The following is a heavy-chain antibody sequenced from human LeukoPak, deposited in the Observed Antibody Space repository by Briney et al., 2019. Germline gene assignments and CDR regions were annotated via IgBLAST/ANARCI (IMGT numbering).Heavy chain of an antibody. J-gene: IGHJ4*02. Sequence: PSETLSLTCTVSGGSISSYYWSWIRQPPGKGLEWIGYIYYSGSTNYNPSLKSRVTISVDTSKNQFSLKLSSVTAAATAVYYCARGTRILYSSKFDYWGQGTLVTVSS. V-gene: IGHV4-59*01. D-gene: IGHD2-8*01. CDR2: IYYSGST. CDR3: ARGTRILYSSKFDY. CDR1: GGSISSYY.